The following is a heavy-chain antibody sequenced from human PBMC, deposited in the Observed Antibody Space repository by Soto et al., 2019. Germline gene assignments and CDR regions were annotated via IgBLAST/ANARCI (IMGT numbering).Heavy chain of an antibody. CDR2: IIPIFGTA. D-gene: IGHD6-13*01. CDR1: GGTFSSYA. Sequence: SVRVSCKASGGTFSSYAISWVGQAPGQGLEWMGGIIPIFGTANYAQKLQGRVTITADECTSTAYVELSSLRSEDTAVYYCATPAEQQALGYFDYWGQGTLVTVSS. V-gene: IGHV1-69*13. J-gene: IGHJ4*02. CDR3: ATPAEQQALGYFDY.